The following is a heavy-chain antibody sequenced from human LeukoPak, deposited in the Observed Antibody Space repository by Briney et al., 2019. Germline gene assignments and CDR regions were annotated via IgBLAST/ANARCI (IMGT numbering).Heavy chain of an antibody. CDR2: ISTASSTP. CDR1: KFAFSTYN. V-gene: IGHV3-48*02. D-gene: IGHD4-23*01. J-gene: IGHJ4*02. CDR3: ARVAAGYSVNYFDY. Sequence: GGSLRLSCAASKFAFSTYNMNWVRQGPGEGLEWVSYISTASSTPSYAVSVKGGFTISRDNVENSLYLQMTSLRDEDTAVYYCARVAAGYSVNYFDYWGQGTLVTVSS.